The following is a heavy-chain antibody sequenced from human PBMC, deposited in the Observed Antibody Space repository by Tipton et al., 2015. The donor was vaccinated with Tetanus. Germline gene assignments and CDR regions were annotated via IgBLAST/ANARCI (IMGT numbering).Heavy chain of an antibody. J-gene: IGHJ4*02. CDR1: GASINAGGYL. V-gene: IGHV4-31*03. CDR2: IYYTALT. D-gene: IGHD3-10*01. Sequence: TLSLTCTVSGASINAGGYLWTWVRQHSGKGLEWIGNIYYTALTSYTPSLSGRVTISVDTSKNQFSLSLTSVTAADTAVYYCARGLPRESWYFDYWGQGMQVTVSS. CDR3: ARGLPRESWYFDY.